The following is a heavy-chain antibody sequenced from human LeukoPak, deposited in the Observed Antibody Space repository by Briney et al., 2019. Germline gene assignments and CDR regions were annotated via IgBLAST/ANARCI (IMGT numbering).Heavy chain of an antibody. CDR3: ARGCSGGRCYGDY. V-gene: IGHV3-74*01. Sequence: GGSLRLSCAAPGFTFSSYWMHWVRQAPGKGLVWVSRINSDGSSTNYADSVKGRFTISRDNAKNTLYLQMNSLRAEDTAVYYCARGCSGGRCYGDYWGQGTLVTVSS. D-gene: IGHD2-15*01. CDR1: GFTFSSYW. J-gene: IGHJ4*02. CDR2: INSDGSST.